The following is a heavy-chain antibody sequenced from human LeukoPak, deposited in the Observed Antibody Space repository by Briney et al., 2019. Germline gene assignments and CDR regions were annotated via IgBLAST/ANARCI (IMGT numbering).Heavy chain of an antibody. CDR1: GGTFSSYT. V-gene: IGHV1-69*04. CDR2: IIPILGIA. D-gene: IGHD5-12*01. J-gene: IGHJ4*02. CDR3: ARDYSGYDLGGY. Sequence: ASVKVSCKASGGTFSSYTISWVRQAPGQGLEWMGRIIPILGIANYAQKFQGRVTITADKSTSTAYMELSSLRSEDTAVYHCARDYSGYDLGGYWGQGTLVTVSS.